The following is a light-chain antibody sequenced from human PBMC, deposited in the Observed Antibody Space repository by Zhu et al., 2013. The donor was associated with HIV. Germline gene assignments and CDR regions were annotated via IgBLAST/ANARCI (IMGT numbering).Light chain of an antibody. Sequence: DIVMTQSPDSLAVSLGERATINCKSSQTVLSSSNNKNYLAWYQQKPGQPPKLLIYWASTREFGVPDRFSGSGSGTHFTLTISSLQAEDVAVYYCQQYYSTPYSFGQGTKLEIK. J-gene: IGKJ2*03. CDR1: QTVLSSSNNKNY. CDR2: WAS. CDR3: QQYYSTPYS. V-gene: IGKV4-1*01.